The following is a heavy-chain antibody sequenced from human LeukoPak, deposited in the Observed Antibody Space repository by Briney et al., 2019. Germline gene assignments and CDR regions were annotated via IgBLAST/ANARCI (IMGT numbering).Heavy chain of an antibody. CDR1: GGSFSGYY. CDR2: INHSGST. D-gene: IGHD3-10*01. CDR3: ARGKPARGSGRSSFDY. V-gene: IGHV4-34*01. Sequence: SETLSLTCAVYGGSFSGYYWSWIRQPPGRGLEWIGEINHSGSTNYNPSLKSRVTISVDTSKNQLSLKLSSVTAADTAVYYCARGKPARGSGRSSFDYWGQGTLVTVSS. J-gene: IGHJ4*02.